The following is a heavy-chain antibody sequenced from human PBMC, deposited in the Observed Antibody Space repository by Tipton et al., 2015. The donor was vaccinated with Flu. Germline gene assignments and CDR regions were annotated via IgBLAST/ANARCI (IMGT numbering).Heavy chain of an antibody. Sequence: TLSLTCSVSGASFSSIGHYWGWIRQSPGKGLEWIGTIYYGGSTYYNPSLKSRVTISLDMSKSQFSLQLTSVTAADTAGYYCAGEGGKTVAFLGLDIWGRGTLGAVSS. D-gene: IGHD4-23*01. CDR1: GASFSSIGHY. J-gene: IGHJ2*01. V-gene: IGHV4-39*07. CDR3: AGEGGKTVAFLGLDI. CDR2: IYYGGST.